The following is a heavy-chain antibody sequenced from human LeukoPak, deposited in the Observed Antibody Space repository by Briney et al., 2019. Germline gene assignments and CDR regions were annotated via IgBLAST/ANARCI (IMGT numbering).Heavy chain of an antibody. J-gene: IGHJ4*02. Sequence: SETLSLTCTVSGGSISSYYWSWIRQPPGKGLEWIGYIYYSGSTNYNPSLKSRVTISVDTSKNQFSLKLSSVTAADTAVYYCASTSDSSGWSDFDYWGQGTLVTVSS. CDR3: ASTSDSSGWSDFDY. V-gene: IGHV4-59*08. D-gene: IGHD6-13*01. CDR1: GGSISSYY. CDR2: IYYSGST.